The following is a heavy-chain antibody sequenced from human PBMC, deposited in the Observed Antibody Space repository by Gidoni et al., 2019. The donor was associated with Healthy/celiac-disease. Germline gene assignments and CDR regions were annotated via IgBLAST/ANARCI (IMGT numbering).Heavy chain of an antibody. CDR2: IYYSGST. CDR1: GGSISSYS. CDR3: ARDWSGYYPSRLPRGGMDV. Sequence: QVQLQESGPGLVKPSETLSLTCTVSGGSISSYSWSWIRQPPGKGLEWIGYIYYSGSTNYNPSLKSRVTISVDTSKNQFSLKLSSVTAADTAVYYCARDWSGYYPSRLPRGGMDVWGQGTTVTVSS. D-gene: IGHD3-3*01. V-gene: IGHV4-59*01. J-gene: IGHJ6*02.